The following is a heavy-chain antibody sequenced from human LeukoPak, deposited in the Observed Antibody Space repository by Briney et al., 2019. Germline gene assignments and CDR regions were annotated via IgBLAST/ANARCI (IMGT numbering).Heavy chain of an antibody. CDR1: GFTFSSYA. V-gene: IGHV3-23*01. CDR3: AKGPNIVVVPAAIHSGEYFQH. Sequence: PGGSLRLSCAASGFTFSSYAMSWARQAPGKGLEWVSAISGSGGSTYYADSVKGRFTISRDNSKNTLCLQMNSLRAEDTAVYYCAKGPNIVVVPAAIHSGEYFQHWGQGTLVTVSS. CDR2: ISGSGGST. D-gene: IGHD2-2*01. J-gene: IGHJ1*01.